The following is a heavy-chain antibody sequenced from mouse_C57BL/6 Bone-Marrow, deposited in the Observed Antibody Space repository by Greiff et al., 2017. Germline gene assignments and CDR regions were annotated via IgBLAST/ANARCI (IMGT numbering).Heavy chain of an antibody. Sequence: EVKVVESGGGLVKPGGSLKLSCAASGFTFSSYAMSWVRQTPEKRLEWVATISDGGSYTYYPDNVKGRFTISRDNAKNNLYLQMSHLKSEDTAMYYCARDRGIYYYARYYAMDYWGQGTSVTVSS. CDR2: ISDGGSYT. CDR3: ARDRGIYYYARYYAMDY. D-gene: IGHD1-1*01. J-gene: IGHJ4*01. CDR1: GFTFSSYA. V-gene: IGHV5-4*01.